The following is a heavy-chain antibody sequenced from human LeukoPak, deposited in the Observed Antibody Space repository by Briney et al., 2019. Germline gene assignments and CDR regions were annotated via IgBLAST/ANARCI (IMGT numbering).Heavy chain of an antibody. CDR1: GGSFSGYY. D-gene: IGHD2-21*01. V-gene: IGHV4-34*01. Sequence: SETLSLTCAVYGGSFSGYYWSWIRQPPGKGLEWIGEINHSGSTNYNPSLKSRVTISVDTSKNQFSLKLSSVTAADTAVYYCARELVDSTKQFDYWGQGTLVTVSS. CDR2: INHSGST. J-gene: IGHJ4*02. CDR3: ARELVDSTKQFDY.